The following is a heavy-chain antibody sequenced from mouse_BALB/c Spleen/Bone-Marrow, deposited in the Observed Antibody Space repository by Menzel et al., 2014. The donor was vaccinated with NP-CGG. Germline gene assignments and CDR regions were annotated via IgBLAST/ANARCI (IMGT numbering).Heavy chain of an antibody. CDR3: ARYDVYYYFDY. D-gene: IGHD2-3*01. V-gene: IGHV7-3*02. Sequence: EVMLVESGGGLVQPGGFLRLSCATSGFTFTDYYMSWVRQPPGKALEWLGFIRNKANGYTTEYSASVKGRFTISRDNSQSILYLQMNTLRAEDSATYYCARYDVYYYFDYWGQGTTLTVSS. J-gene: IGHJ2*01. CDR1: GFTFTDYY. CDR2: IRNKANGYTT.